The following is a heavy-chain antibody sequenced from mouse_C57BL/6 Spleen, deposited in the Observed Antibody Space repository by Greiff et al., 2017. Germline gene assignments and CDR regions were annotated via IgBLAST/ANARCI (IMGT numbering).Heavy chain of an antibody. CDR2: IDPSDSYT. CDR3: ARPYYYGSSDYAMDY. J-gene: IGHJ4*01. Sequence: VQLQQPGAELVKPGASVKLSCKASGYTFTSYWMQWVKQRPGQGLEWIGEIDPSDSYTNYNQKFKGKATLTVDTSSSTAYMQLSSLTSEDSAVYYCARPYYYGSSDYAMDYWGQGTSVTVSS. CDR1: GYTFTSYW. D-gene: IGHD1-1*01. V-gene: IGHV1-50*01.